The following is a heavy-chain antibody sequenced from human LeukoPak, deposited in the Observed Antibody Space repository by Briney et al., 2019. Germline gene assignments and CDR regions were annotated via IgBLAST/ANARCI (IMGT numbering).Heavy chain of an antibody. CDR1: GFTFSSFG. Sequence: GGSLRLSCAASGFTFSSFGMSWVRQAPGKGLEWVSLISGTGGSTYYADSVKGRFTISRDNSKNTLYLQMNSLRAEDTAVYYCAKDYEPLVGVHRWGDWFDPWGQGTLVTVSS. D-gene: IGHD1-26*01. CDR3: AKDYEPLVGVHRWGDWFDP. V-gene: IGHV3-23*01. CDR2: ISGTGGST. J-gene: IGHJ5*02.